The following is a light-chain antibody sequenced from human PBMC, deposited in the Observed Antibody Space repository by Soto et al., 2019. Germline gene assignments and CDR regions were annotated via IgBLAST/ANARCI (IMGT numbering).Light chain of an antibody. J-gene: IGLJ2*01. CDR1: SSNIGSNY. CDR2: RNN. V-gene: IGLV1-47*01. CDR3: AAWDDSLSGRV. Sequence: QSVLTQPPSASGTPGQRVTISCSGSSSNIGSNYVYWYQQLPGTAPKLLIYRNNQRPSGVPDRFSGSKSGTSASLAISGLRSEYEADYYCAAWDDSLSGRVFGVGTQLTVL.